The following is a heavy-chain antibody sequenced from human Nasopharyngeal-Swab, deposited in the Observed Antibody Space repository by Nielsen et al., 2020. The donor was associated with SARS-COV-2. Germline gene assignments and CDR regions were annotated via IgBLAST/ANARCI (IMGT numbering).Heavy chain of an antibody. CDR3: ARVSYYDHAVLYYFDY. J-gene: IGHJ4*02. Sequence: SVKVSCKASEATFSSYAISWVRQAPGQGLEWMGGIIPIFGTANYAQKFQGRVTITADKSTSTAYMELSSLRSEDTAVYYCARVSYYDHAVLYYFDYWGQGTLVTVSS. V-gene: IGHV1-69*06. CDR2: IIPIFGTA. CDR1: EATFSSYA. D-gene: IGHD1-26*01.